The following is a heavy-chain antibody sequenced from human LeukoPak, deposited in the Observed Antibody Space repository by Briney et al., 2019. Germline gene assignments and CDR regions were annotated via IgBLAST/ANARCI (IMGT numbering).Heavy chain of an antibody. CDR3: ARDSKGDDAFDI. CDR1: GFTFSSYA. D-gene: IGHD2-21*01. J-gene: IGHJ3*02. Sequence: GGSLRLSCAASGFTFSSYAMSWVRQAPGKGLEWVANIKQDGSEKYYVDSVKGRFTISRDNAKNSLYLQMNSLRAEDTAVYYCARDSKGDDAFDIWGQGTMVTVSS. CDR2: IKQDGSEK. V-gene: IGHV3-7*01.